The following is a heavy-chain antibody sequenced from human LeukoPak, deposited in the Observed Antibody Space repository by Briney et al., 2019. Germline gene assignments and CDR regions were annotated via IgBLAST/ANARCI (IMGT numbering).Heavy chain of an antibody. J-gene: IGHJ4*02. CDR1: GYTFTSYG. V-gene: IGHV1-18*01. CDR3: ARGDDSSGYYYSGWNY. CDR2: ISAYNGNT. D-gene: IGHD3-22*01. Sequence: ASVKVSCKASGYTFTSYGISWVRQAPGQGLEWMGWISAYNGNTNYAQKLQGRVTMTTDTSTSTAYMELRSLRSDDTAVYYRARGDDSSGYYYSGWNYWGQGTLVTVSS.